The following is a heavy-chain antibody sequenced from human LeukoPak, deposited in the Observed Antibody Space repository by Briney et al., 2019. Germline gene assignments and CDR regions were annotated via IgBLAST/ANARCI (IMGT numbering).Heavy chain of an antibody. CDR1: GYTFTHHG. CDR2: ISCYNGDT. Sequence: GASVKVSCKASGYTFTHHGISWVRQAPGQGLEWMGWISCYNGDTMYAQNVQGRATMTTDTSTTTAYIELRSLSSDDTAMYYCARDPSYSAGYHAHFDSWGQGTLVTVSS. D-gene: IGHD4-11*01. J-gene: IGHJ4*02. V-gene: IGHV1-18*04. CDR3: ARDPSYSAGYHAHFDS.